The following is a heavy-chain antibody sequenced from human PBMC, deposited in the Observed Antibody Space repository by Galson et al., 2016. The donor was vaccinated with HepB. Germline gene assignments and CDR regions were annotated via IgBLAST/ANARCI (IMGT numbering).Heavy chain of an antibody. Sequence: SLRLSCAASGFNFHDYSMHWVRQTPGKGLEWVSLIVWDGGRTDYADAVKGRFTISRDNSKNSPYLQMDSLRTDDNALYYWAKGQPLRFFGWLPEALDSWGQGTLVTVSS. V-gene: IGHV3-43*01. D-gene: IGHD3-3*01. CDR1: GFNFHDYS. CDR3: AKGQPLRFFGWLPEALDS. J-gene: IGHJ4*02. CDR2: IVWDGGRT.